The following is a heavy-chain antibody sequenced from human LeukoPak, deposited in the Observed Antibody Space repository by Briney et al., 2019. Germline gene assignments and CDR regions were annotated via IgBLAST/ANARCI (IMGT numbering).Heavy chain of an antibody. V-gene: IGHV1-2*02. CDR3: ARDLGRDGSGWYPYHDY. CDR2: IIPNSGVT. Sequence: SVKVSCKASGYSFTGYYMHWVRQAPGQGLEWMGWIIPNSGVTNYAQKFQGRVTLTRDTSISTAYMELSRLTSDDTAVYYCARDLGRDGSGWYPYHDYWGQGTRVTVSS. J-gene: IGHJ4*02. D-gene: IGHD6-19*01. CDR1: GYSFTGYY.